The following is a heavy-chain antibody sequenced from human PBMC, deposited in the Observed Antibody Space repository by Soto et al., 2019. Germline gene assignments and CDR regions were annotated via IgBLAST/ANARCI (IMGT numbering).Heavy chain of an antibody. D-gene: IGHD1-1*01. CDR3: AANWNEYWFDP. Sequence: SETLSLTCTVSGGSISSGGYYWSWIRQHPGKGLEWIGYIYYSGSTYYNPSLKSRVTISVDTSKNQFSLKLSSVTAADTAVYYCAANWNEYWFDPWGQGTLVTVSS. V-gene: IGHV4-31*03. CDR2: IYYSGST. CDR1: GGSISSGGYY. J-gene: IGHJ5*02.